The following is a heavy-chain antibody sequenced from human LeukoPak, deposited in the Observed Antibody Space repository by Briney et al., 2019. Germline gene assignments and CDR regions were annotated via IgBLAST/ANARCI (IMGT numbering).Heavy chain of an antibody. CDR3: ASRAPNLIPSTELDY. CDR1: GGSFSGYY. Sequence: SETLSLTCAVYGGSFSGYYWSWIRQPPGKGLEWIGEINHSGSTNYNPSLKSRVTISVDTSKNQFSLKLSSVTAADTAVYYCASRAPNLIPSTELDYWAREPWSPSPQ. CDR2: INHSGST. J-gene: IGHJ4*02. D-gene: IGHD2-21*01. V-gene: IGHV4-34*01.